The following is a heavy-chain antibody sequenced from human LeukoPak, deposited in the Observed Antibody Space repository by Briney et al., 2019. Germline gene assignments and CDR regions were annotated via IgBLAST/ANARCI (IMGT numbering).Heavy chain of an antibody. D-gene: IGHD3-22*01. J-gene: IGHJ4*02. CDR1: GGSISSYY. CDR2: IYTSGST. Sequence: SETLSLTCTVSGGSISSYYWSWIRQPAGKGLEWIGRIYTSGSTNYNPSLKSRVTMSVGTSKNQFSLKLSSVTAADTAVYYCARDRYYYDSSGPYYFDYWGQGTLVTVSS. CDR3: ARDRYYYDSSGPYYFDY. V-gene: IGHV4-4*07.